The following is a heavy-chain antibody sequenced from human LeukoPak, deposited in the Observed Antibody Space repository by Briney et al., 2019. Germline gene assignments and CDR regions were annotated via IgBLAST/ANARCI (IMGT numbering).Heavy chain of an antibody. J-gene: IGHJ5*02. CDR2: VNPTSGST. CDR1: GYTFTSYF. V-gene: IGHV1-46*01. D-gene: IGHD1-26*01. CDR3: ARAVGPRGGKWFDP. Sequence: ASLKLSCKASGYTFTSYFMHWVRQAPGQGLEWMGVVNPTSGSTTYSQKFQGRVTMTRDTSTSTVYMDLSSLRSEDTAVYYCARAVGPRGGKWFDPWGQGTLVTVSS.